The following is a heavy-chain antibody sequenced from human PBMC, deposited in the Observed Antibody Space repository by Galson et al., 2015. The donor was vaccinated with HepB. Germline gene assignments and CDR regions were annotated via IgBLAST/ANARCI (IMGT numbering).Heavy chain of an antibody. J-gene: IGHJ3*02. D-gene: IGHD3-22*01. Sequence: SETLSLTCTVSGDSTSSYYWSWIRQPPGKRLEWIGYIYYTGATNYNPSPKSRLTLSVDTSKNQFSLNLNSVTAADTAVYYCAKNYYDSSRPRGPFDIWGRGQWSPSL. V-gene: IGHV4-59*01. CDR3: AKNYYDSSRPRGPFDI. CDR2: IYYTGAT. CDR1: GDSTSSYY.